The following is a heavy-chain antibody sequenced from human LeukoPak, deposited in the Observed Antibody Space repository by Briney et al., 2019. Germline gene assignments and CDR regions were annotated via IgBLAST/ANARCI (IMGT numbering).Heavy chain of an antibody. CDR1: GGSISSYY. CDR3: ARRVGYDSNFDY. CDR2: IYYSGST. D-gene: IGHD5-12*01. Sequence: SETLSLTCTVPGGSISSYYWSWIRQPPGKGLEWIGYIYYSGSTNYNPSLKSRVTISVDTSKNQFSLKLSSVTAADTAVYYCARRVGYDSNFDYWGQGTLVTVSS. V-gene: IGHV4-59*08. J-gene: IGHJ4*02.